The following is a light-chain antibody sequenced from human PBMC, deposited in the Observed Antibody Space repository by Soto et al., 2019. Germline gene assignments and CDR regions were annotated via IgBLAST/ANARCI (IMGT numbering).Light chain of an antibody. Sequence: QSVLTQPASVSGSPGQSITISCTGTSSDVGGYNYVSWYQQHPGKAPKLMIHDVSNRPSGVSNRFSGSKSGNTASLTISGLQAEDEADYYCSSYTSSSTLYVFGTGTKVT. CDR3: SSYTSSSTLYV. CDR2: DVS. CDR1: SSDVGGYNY. J-gene: IGLJ1*01. V-gene: IGLV2-14*01.